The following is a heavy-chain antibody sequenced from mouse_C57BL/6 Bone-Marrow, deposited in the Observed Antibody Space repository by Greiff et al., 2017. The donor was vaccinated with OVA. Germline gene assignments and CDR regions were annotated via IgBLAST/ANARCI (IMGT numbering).Heavy chain of an antibody. V-gene: IGHV1-53*01. CDR2: INPSNGGP. D-gene: IGHD2-14*01. CDR1: GYTFTSYW. J-gene: IGHJ2*01. Sequence: QVQRKQEGKEMINNRESVKLSCKASGYTFTSYWMHWVKQRPGQGLEWIGIINPSNGGPNSNEKFKSKATLTVDKSSSTAYMQLSSLASEDSAVENCAYDWGYWGQGTTLTVSS. CDR3: AYDWGY.